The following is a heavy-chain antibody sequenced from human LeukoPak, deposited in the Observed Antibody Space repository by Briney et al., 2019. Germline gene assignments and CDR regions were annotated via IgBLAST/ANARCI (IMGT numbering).Heavy chain of an antibody. CDR2: ISYDASNE. V-gene: IGHV3-30*18. J-gene: IGHJ4*02. Sequence: GGSLRLSCAASGFTFSAYGMHWVRQAPGKGLEWVAFISYDASNEDYGDSVKGRFTISRGKSQNTLYLEMNSLRVEDTAMYYCAKDQESPNSPYYYGSGSSHHAIDNRGQGTPVTVSS. CDR1: GFTFSAYG. D-gene: IGHD3-10*01. CDR3: AKDQESPNSPYYYGSGSSHHAIDN.